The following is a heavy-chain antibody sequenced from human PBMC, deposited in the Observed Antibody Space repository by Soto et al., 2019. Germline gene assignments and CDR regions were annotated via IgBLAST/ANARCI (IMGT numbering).Heavy chain of an antibody. J-gene: IGHJ5*02. CDR3: AREMQYYYDSSGYYSWFDP. CDR1: GGSISSGGYY. V-gene: IGHV4-31*03. D-gene: IGHD3-22*01. Sequence: PSETLSLTCTVSGGSISSGGYYWSWIRQHPGKGLEWIGYIYYSGSTYYNPSLKSRVTISVDTSKNQFSLKLSSVTAADTAVYYCAREMQYYYDSSGYYSWFDPWGQGTLVTVPQ. CDR2: IYYSGST.